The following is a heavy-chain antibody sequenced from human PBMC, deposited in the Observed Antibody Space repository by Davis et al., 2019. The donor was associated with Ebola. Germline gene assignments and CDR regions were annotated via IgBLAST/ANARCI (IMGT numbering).Heavy chain of an antibody. J-gene: IGHJ4*02. CDR3: ARESVLWFGELLYNAPYFDY. Sequence: GGSLRLSCAASGFTFSDYYMSWIRQAPGKGLEWVSYISSSSSYTNYADSVKGRFTISRDNAKNSLYLQMNSLRAEDTAVYYCARESVLWFGELLYNAPYFDYWGQGTLVTVSS. V-gene: IGHV3-11*06. D-gene: IGHD3-10*01. CDR2: ISSSSSYT. CDR1: GFTFSDYY.